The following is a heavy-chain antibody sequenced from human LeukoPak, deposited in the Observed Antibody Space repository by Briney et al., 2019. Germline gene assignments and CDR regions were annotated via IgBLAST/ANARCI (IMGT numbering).Heavy chain of an antibody. Sequence: SETLSLTCAVYGGSFSGYYWSWIRQPPGKGLEGIGEIHHSGSTNYNPSLKSRVTISVDTYKNQFSLKLSSVTAADTAVYYCARLGGVVTRYIDVWGKGTTVTVSS. CDR1: GGSFSGYY. CDR2: IHHSGST. V-gene: IGHV4-34*01. J-gene: IGHJ6*04. D-gene: IGHD4-23*01. CDR3: ARLGGVVTRYIDV.